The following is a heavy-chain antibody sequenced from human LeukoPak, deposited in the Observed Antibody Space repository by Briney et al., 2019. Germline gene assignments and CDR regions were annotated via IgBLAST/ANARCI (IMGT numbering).Heavy chain of an antibody. D-gene: IGHD6-19*01. J-gene: IGHJ3*02. CDR1: GGSISSSSYY. Sequence: ASETLSLTCTVSGGSISSSSYYWGWIRQPPGKGLEWIGSIYYSGSTYYNPSLKSRVTISVDTSKNQFSLKLSSVTAADTAVYYCARDASSGWYCAFDIWGQGTMVTVSS. CDR3: ARDASSGWYCAFDI. V-gene: IGHV4-39*07. CDR2: IYYSGST.